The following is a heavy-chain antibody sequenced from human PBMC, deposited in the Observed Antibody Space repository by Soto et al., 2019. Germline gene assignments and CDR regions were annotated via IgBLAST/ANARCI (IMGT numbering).Heavy chain of an antibody. CDR3: ARGYDFWSGYNPGTPDY. J-gene: IGHJ4*02. CDR2: ISSSSSYI. CDR1: GFTFSSYS. D-gene: IGHD3-3*01. V-gene: IGHV3-21*01. Sequence: EVQLVESGGGLVKPGGSLRLSCAASGFTFSSYSMNWVRQAPGKGLEWVSSISSSSSYIYYADSVKGRFTISRDNAKNSLYLQMNSLRAEDTAVYYCARGYDFWSGYNPGTPDYWGQGTLVTVSS.